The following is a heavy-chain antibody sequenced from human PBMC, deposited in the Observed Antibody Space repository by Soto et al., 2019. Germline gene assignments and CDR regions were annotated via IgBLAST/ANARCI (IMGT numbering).Heavy chain of an antibody. CDR1: GYTFTCYY. Sequence: ASVKVSCKASGYTFTCYYTDWVRQAPGQGLEWMGWINPNSGGTNYTQKFQGWVTMKRDTSISTDYMELSRLRSDDTAVYYCARWSFGSSGHDAIDIWGQGTMVTVSS. D-gene: IGHD3-22*01. CDR3: ARWSFGSSGHDAIDI. CDR2: INPNSGGT. J-gene: IGHJ3*02. V-gene: IGHV1-2*04.